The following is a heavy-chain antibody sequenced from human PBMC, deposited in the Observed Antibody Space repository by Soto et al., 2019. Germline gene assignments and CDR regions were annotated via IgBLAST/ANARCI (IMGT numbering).Heavy chain of an antibody. D-gene: IGHD3-22*01. CDR3: AREPAVDRGGGYYPRPFDY. CDR2: TYYRSKWYN. J-gene: IGHJ4*02. Sequence: PSQTLSLTCAISGDSVSSNSAAWNWIRQSPSRGLEWLGRTYYRSKWYNDYAVSVKSRITINPDTSKNQFSLQLNSVTPEDTAVYYCAREPAVDRGGGYYPRPFDYWGQGTPVTVSS. V-gene: IGHV6-1*01. CDR1: GDSVSSNSAA.